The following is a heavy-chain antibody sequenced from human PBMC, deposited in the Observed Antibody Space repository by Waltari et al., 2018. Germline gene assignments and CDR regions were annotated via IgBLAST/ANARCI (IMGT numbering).Heavy chain of an antibody. V-gene: IGHV3-30*02. D-gene: IGHD2-2*01. Sequence: QVQLVESGGGVVQPGGSLRLSCAASGFTFSSYGMPWVRQAPGKGLEWVAFIRYDGSNKYYADSVKGRFTISRDNSKNTLYLQMNSLRAEDTAVYYCAKDLTETLVPADYWGQGTLVTVSS. CDR2: IRYDGSNK. J-gene: IGHJ4*02. CDR3: AKDLTETLVPADY. CDR1: GFTFSSYG.